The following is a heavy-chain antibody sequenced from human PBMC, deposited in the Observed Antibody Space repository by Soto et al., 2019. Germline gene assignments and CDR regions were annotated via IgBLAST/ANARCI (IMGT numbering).Heavy chain of an antibody. CDR2: ISGSGGST. D-gene: IGHD6-13*01. Sequence: PGGSLRLSCAASGFTFSNYAVTWVRQAPGKGLEWVSTISGSGGSTYYADSVKGRFTISRDNSKNTLYLQMNSLRAEDTAVYYCAKDRVGSTWPYYFDYWGQGILVTVSS. CDR3: AKDRVGSTWPYYFDY. J-gene: IGHJ4*02. V-gene: IGHV3-23*01. CDR1: GFTFSNYA.